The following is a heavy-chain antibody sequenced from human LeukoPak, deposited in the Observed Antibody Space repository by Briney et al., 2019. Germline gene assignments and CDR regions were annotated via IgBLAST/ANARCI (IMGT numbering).Heavy chain of an antibody. CDR1: GGSISSYY. D-gene: IGHD3-10*01. J-gene: IGHJ5*02. CDR3: ARGPPGGQFDP. Sequence: SETLSLTCTVSGGSISSYYWSWIRQPPGKGLEWIGYIYYSGSTNYNPSLKSRVTISVDTSKNQFSLKLSSVTAADTAVYYCARGPPGGQFDPWGQGTLVAVSS. CDR2: IYYSGST. V-gene: IGHV4-59*01.